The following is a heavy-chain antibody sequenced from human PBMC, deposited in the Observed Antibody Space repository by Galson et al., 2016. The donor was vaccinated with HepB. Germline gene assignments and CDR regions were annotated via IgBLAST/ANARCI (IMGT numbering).Heavy chain of an antibody. CDR3: VSRGAQWLVTADF. CDR1: TFMFSSYT. CDR2: ISSDGGST. Sequence: SLRLSCAASTFMFSSYTMHWVRQAPGKGLEYVSAISSDGGSTYYIDSVTGRFTISRDNSKNSLYLQMTSLRTEDTAVYYCVSRGAQWLVTADFWGQGTLVVVSS. V-gene: IGHV3-64D*06. D-gene: IGHD5-12*01. J-gene: IGHJ4*02.